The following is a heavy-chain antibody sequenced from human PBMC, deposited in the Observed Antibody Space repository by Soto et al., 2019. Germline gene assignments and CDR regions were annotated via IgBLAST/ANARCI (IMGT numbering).Heavy chain of an antibody. CDR1: GASISAPESY. V-gene: IGHV4-31*03. J-gene: IGHJ5*02. CDR2: ISDSGNT. CDR3: AKGGTSSQWFDP. D-gene: IGHD2-2*01. Sequence: SETLSLTCTVSGASISAPESYWSWIRQHPERGLEWIGYISDSGNTNYSPSLRSRVTISADTSKRQFSLNLSSVTAADTALYYCAKGGTSSQWFDPWGQGTMVTVSS.